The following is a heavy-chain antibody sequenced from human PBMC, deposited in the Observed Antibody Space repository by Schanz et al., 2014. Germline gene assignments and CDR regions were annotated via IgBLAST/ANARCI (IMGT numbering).Heavy chain of an antibody. CDR1: GFTLSSYA. CDR2: ISGSGGST. CDR3: AKQIHYDILTVTRN. D-gene: IGHD3-9*01. J-gene: IGHJ4*02. Sequence: VQLVESGGGVVQPGRSLRLSCAAYGFTLSSYAMHWVRQAPGKGLEWVSGISGSGGSTYYADSVKGRFTISRDNSENTLYLQMNSLRAEDTAVYYCAKQIHYDILTVTRNWGQGTLVAVSS. V-gene: IGHV3-23*04.